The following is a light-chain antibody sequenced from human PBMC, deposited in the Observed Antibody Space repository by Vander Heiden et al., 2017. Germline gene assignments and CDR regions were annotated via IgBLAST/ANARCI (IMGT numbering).Light chain of an antibody. J-gene: IGKJ4*01. CDR2: AAS. Sequence: NQWTQSPSSLSASVGDRVTIPCRASQGIISYLSWYQQNPGKAPKLLIYAASTLHSVVPSRFSVSGSGTDFPLTISSLQPEDFATYYCQQLNSSPLTFGGGTQVXIK. CDR1: QGIISY. V-gene: IGKV1-9*01. CDR3: QQLNSSPLT.